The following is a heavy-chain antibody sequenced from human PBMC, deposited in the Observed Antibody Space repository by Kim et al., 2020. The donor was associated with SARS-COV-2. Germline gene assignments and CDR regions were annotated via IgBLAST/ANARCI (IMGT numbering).Heavy chain of an antibody. Sequence: TNYTPSFQGHVTISADKSISTAYLQWSSLKASDTAMYYCSSSWYLGGGDYWGQGTLVTVSS. CDR2: T. CDR3: SSSWYLGGGDY. V-gene: IGHV5-10-1*01. D-gene: IGHD6-13*01. J-gene: IGHJ4*02.